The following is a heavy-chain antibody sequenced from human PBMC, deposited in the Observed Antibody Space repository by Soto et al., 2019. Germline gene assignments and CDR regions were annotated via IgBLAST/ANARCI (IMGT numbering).Heavy chain of an antibody. D-gene: IGHD6-13*01. CDR1: GYTFTSYG. CDR3: ARERGIAAAGANWFDP. CDR2: ISAYNGNT. V-gene: IGHV1-18*01. Sequence: QVQLVQSGAEVKKPGASVKVSCKASGYTFTSYGISWVRQAPGQGLEWMGWISAYNGNTNYAQKLQGRVTMTTDTSTSTDYMELRSLRSDDTAVYYCARERGIAAAGANWFDPWGQGTLVTVSS. J-gene: IGHJ5*02.